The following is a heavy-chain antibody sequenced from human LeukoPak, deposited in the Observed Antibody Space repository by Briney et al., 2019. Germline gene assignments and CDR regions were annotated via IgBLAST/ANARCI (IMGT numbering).Heavy chain of an antibody. V-gene: IGHV3-20*04. Sequence: GGPLRLSCAASGFTFDDYGMSWVRQAPGKGLEWVSGINWNGGSTGYADSVKGRFTISRDNAKNSLYLQMNSLRAEDTALYYCARGHDILTGDYYMDVWGKGTTVTVSS. CDR1: GFTFDDYG. CDR3: ARGHDILTGDYYMDV. J-gene: IGHJ6*03. CDR2: INWNGGST. D-gene: IGHD3-9*01.